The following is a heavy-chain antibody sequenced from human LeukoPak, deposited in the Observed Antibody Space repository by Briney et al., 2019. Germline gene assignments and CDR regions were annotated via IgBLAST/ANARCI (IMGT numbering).Heavy chain of an antibody. CDR3: TTDTLVEMDI. J-gene: IGHJ3*02. CDR2: IKSKTDGGTT. Sequence: GGSLRLSCAASGFTVSSNYMSWVRQAPGKGLEWVGRIKSKTDGGTTDYAAPVKGRFTISRDDSKNTLYLQMNSLKTEDTAVYYCTTDTLVEMDIWGQGTMVTVSS. D-gene: IGHD5-24*01. V-gene: IGHV3-15*01. CDR1: GFTVSSNY.